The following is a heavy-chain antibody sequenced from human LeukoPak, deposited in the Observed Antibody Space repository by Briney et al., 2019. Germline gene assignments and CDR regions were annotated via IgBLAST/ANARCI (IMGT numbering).Heavy chain of an antibody. D-gene: IGHD3-10*01. CDR2: IYTSGST. V-gene: IGHV4-61*02. CDR3: ARVGRDYYGSGSLGAFYYHGMDV. CDR1: GGSISSGSYY. Sequence: SQTLSLTCTVSGGSISSGSYYWSWIRQPAGKGLEWIGRIYTSGSTNYNPSLKSRVTISVDTSKNQFSLKLSSVTAADTAVYFCARVGRDYYGSGSLGAFYYHGMDVWGQGTTVTVS. J-gene: IGHJ6*02.